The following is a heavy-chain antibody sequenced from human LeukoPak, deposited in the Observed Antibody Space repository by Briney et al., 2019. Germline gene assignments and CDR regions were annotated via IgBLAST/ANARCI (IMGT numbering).Heavy chain of an antibody. V-gene: IGHV4-34*01. Sequence: PSETLSLTCAVYGGSFSGYYWSWIRHPPGEGLEWIGEMNHSGSTNYNPSLKSRVTMSVDTYKNQFSLELSSVTAADTAVYYCARGGFTKDVWGKGTTVTISS. CDR3: ARGGFTKDV. CDR2: MNHSGST. J-gene: IGHJ6*04. CDR1: GGSFSGYY. D-gene: IGHD2-8*01.